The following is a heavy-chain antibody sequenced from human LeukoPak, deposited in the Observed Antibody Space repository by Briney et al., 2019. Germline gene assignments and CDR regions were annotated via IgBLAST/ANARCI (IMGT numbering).Heavy chain of an antibody. Sequence: PGGSLKLSCAASGFTFSGSAMHWVRQASGKGLEWVGRIRSKANSYETAYTVSVKGRFSVSRDDSKNTAYLQMNSLKTEDTAVYYFSSSLWFGELLKAFDLWGRGTLVTVSS. V-gene: IGHV3-73*01. CDR3: SSSLWFGELLKAFDL. J-gene: IGHJ2*01. CDR2: IRSKANSYET. CDR1: GFTFSGSA. D-gene: IGHD3-10*01.